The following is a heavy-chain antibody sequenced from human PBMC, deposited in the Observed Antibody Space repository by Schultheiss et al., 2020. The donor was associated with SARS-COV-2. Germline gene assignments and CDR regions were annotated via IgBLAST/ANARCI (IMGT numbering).Heavy chain of an antibody. CDR2: IHHSGST. Sequence: GSLRLSCTVSGGSISSYYWSWIRQPPGKGLEWIGKIHHSGSTYYNPSLKSRVTISVDTSKNQFSLKLSSVTAADTAVYYCAREPGSTSYAFDIWGQGTMVTVSS. J-gene: IGHJ3*02. CDR3: AREPGSTSYAFDI. CDR1: GGSISSYY. D-gene: IGHD2-2*01. V-gene: IGHV4-59*12.